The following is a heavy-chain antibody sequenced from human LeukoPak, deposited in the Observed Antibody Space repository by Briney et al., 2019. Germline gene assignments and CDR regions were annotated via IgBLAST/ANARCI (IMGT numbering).Heavy chain of an antibody. CDR3: ARAIAVAGPYYFDY. V-gene: IGHV3-21*01. J-gene: IGHJ4*02. Sequence: PGGSLRLSCAASGFTFSDYTMNWVRQAPGKGLEWVASIGSVTTYIYYADSVKGRFTISRDNAKNSLSLQMNSLRAEDTAVYYCARAIAVAGPYYFDYWGQGTLVTVSS. CDR2: IGSVTTYI. D-gene: IGHD6-19*01. CDR1: GFTFSDYT.